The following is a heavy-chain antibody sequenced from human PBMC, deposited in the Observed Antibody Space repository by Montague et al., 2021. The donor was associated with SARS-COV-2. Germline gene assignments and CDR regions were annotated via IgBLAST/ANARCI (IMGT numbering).Heavy chain of an antibody. Sequence: SETLSLTCTVSGGSISSYYWSWIRQPPGKGLEWIGYIYYSGSTDYNPSLKSRVTISVDTSKNQFSLKLGSVTAADTAVYYCARRGQGTMVRGVIISAFDIWGQGTMVTVSS. V-gene: IGHV4-59*08. CDR2: IYYSGST. D-gene: IGHD3-10*01. CDR3: ARRGQGTMVRGVIISAFDI. CDR1: GGSISSYY. J-gene: IGHJ3*02.